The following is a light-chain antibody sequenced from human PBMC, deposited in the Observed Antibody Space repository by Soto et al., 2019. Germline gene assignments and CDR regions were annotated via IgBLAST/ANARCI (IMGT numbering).Light chain of an antibody. Sequence: QSVLTQPASVSGSPGQSITISCTGTSSDVGSYNLVSWYQLHPGKAPKILIYEVSKRPSGVSNRFSGSKSGNTASLTISGLQAEDEADYYCCSYAGSRTLVFGGGTKVTVL. CDR2: EVS. CDR1: SSDVGSYNL. J-gene: IGLJ2*01. CDR3: CSYAGSRTLV. V-gene: IGLV2-23*02.